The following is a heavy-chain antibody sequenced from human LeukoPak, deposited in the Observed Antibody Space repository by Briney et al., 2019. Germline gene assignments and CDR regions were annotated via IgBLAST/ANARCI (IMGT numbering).Heavy chain of an antibody. J-gene: IGHJ3*02. V-gene: IGHV4-59*08. CDR3: ARHLTVTGYGNDAFDI. D-gene: IGHD3-9*01. Sequence: PSETLSLTCSVSGDSIRSYYWSWIRQPPGKGLEWVGSISYIVSTHSNPSLRSRVTISVDTSKNQFSLRLSSVTAADTAIYYCARHLTVTGYGNDAFDIWGQGTMVTVSS. CDR1: GDSIRSYY. CDR2: ISYIVST.